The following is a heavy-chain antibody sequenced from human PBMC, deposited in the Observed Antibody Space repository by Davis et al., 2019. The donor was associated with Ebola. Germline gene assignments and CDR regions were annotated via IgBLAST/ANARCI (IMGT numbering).Heavy chain of an antibody. CDR1: GFTFSSYG. CDR3: AKHYSSGWYFPDY. D-gene: IGHD6-19*01. CDR2: ISGSGASI. Sequence: GGSLRLSCAASGFTFSSYGMHWVRQAPGKGLEWVSAISGSGASIYYADSVKGRFTISRDNSRSTLFLQMNSLTAEDTAIYHCAKHYSSGWYFPDYWGRGTLVTVSS. V-gene: IGHV3-23*01. J-gene: IGHJ4*02.